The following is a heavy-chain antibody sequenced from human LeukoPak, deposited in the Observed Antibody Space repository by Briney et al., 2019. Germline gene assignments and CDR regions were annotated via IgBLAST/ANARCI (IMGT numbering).Heavy chain of an antibody. V-gene: IGHV5-51*01. Sequence: GESLKISCKGSGYSFTSYWIGWVRQMPGKGLEWMGIIYPGDSDTRYSPSFQGQVTISADKSISTAYLQWSSLKASDTAMYYCAGINYSSSWYKNAFDIWGQGTMVTVSS. J-gene: IGHJ3*02. D-gene: IGHD6-13*01. CDR1: GYSFTSYW. CDR3: AGINYSSSWYKNAFDI. CDR2: IYPGDSDT.